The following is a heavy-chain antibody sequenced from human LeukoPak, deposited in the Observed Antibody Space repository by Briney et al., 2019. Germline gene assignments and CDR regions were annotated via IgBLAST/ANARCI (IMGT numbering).Heavy chain of an antibody. CDR2: INHSGST. V-gene: IGHV4-34*01. CDR1: GGSFSGYY. J-gene: IGHJ5*02. Sequence: SETLSLTCAAYGGSFSGYYWSWIRQPPGKGLEWIGEINHSGSTNYNPSLKSRVTISVDTSKNQFSLKLSSVTAADTAVYYCARVRNWFDPWGQGTLVTVSS. CDR3: ARVRNWFDP.